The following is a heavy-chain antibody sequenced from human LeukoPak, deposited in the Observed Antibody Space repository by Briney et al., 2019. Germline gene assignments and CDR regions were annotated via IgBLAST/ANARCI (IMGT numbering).Heavy chain of an antibody. CDR3: AREPLQPVNRDGSSSVRAFDI. J-gene: IGHJ3*02. CDR2: MNPNSGNT. D-gene: IGHD6-13*01. Sequence: ASVKVSCKASGYTFTSYDINWVRQATGQGLEWMGWMNPNSGNTGYAQKFQGRVTMTRNTSISTAYMELSSLRSEDTAVYYCAREPLQPVNRDGSSSVRAFDIWGQGTMVTVSS. CDR1: GYTFTSYD. V-gene: IGHV1-8*01.